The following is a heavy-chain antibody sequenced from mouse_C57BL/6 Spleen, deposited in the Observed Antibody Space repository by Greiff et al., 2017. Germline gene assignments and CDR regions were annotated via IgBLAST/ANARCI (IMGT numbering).Heavy chain of an antibody. V-gene: IGHV1-64*01. CDR2: IHPNSGST. CDR3: AREAGNPYYFDY. Sequence: QVQLQQPGAELVKPGASVKLSCKASGYTFTSYWMHWVKQRPGQGLEWIGMIHPNSGSTNYNEKFKSKATLTVDKSSSTAYMQLSSLTSEDSAVYDCAREAGNPYYFDYWGQGTTLTVSS. J-gene: IGHJ2*01. CDR1: GYTFTSYW. D-gene: IGHD2-1*01.